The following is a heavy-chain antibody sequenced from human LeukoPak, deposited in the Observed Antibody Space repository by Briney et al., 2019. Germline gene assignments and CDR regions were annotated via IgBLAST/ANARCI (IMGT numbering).Heavy chain of an antibody. CDR2: IYYSGST. D-gene: IGHD2-21*02. V-gene: IGHV4-39*01. J-gene: IGHJ5*02. CDR3: ARGGPSHIVVVTAIPNWFDP. Sequence: SETLSLTCTVPGGSISSSSYYWGWIRQPPGKGLEWIGSIYYSGSTYYNPSLKSRVTISVDTSKNQFSLKLSSVTAADTAVYYCARGGPSHIVVVTAIPNWFDPWGQGTLVTVSS. CDR1: GGSISSSSYY.